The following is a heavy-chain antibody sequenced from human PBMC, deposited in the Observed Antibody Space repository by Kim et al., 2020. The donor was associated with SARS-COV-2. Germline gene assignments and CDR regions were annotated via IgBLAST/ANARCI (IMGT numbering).Heavy chain of an antibody. CDR1: GDSVSTNNAI. CDR3: GRAAAGRGAFDI. D-gene: IGHD6-13*01. V-gene: IGHV6-1*01. CDR2: TYYKSKWYI. Sequence: SQTLSLTCAISGDSVSTNNAIWNWIRQSPSRGLEWLGRTYYKSKWYIDYATSLKSLITINPDTSKNQISLQLNSVTPDDTAVYYCGRAAAGRGAFDIWGQGTMVTVSS. J-gene: IGHJ3*02.